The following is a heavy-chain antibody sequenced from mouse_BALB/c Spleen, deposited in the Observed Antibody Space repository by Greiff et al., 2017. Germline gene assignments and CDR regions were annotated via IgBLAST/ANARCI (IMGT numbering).Heavy chain of an antibody. J-gene: IGHJ3*01. CDR2: IYPGNGDT. CDR3: ARERAYYGNSAWFAY. V-gene: IGHV1-12*01. CDR1: GYTFTSYN. Sequence: QPGAELVKPGASVKMSCKASGYTFTSYNMHWVKQTPGQGLEWIGAIYPGNGDTSYNQKFKGKATLTADKSSSTAYMQLSSLTSEDSAVYYCARERAYYGNSAWFAYWGQGTLVTVSA. D-gene: IGHD2-10*01.